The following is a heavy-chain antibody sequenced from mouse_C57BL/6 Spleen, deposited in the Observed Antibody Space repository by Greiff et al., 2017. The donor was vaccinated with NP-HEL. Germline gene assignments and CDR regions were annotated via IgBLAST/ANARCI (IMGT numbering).Heavy chain of an antibody. D-gene: IGHD2-3*01. CDR2: ISSGSSTI. CDR1: GFTFSDYG. J-gene: IGHJ2*01. V-gene: IGHV5-17*01. CDR3: ARSDDGYHPFDY. Sequence: EVKLVESGGGLVKPGGSLKLSCAASGFTFSDYGMHWVRQAPEKGLEWVAYISSGSSTIYYADTVKGRFTISRDNAKNTLFLQMTSLRSEDTAMYYCARSDDGYHPFDYWGQGTTLTVSS.